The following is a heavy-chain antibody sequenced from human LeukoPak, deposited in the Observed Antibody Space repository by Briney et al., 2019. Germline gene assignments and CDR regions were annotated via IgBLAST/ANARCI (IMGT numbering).Heavy chain of an antibody. D-gene: IGHD1-26*01. J-gene: IGHJ4*02. CDR2: ISSTGGST. Sequence: GGSLRLSCAASGFIFSSSAMTWVRQAPGKGLEWVSAISSTGGSTVYADSVKGRLTISRDNSKNTLYLQMSSLRDEDTAIYYCTKGGSYAPLDYWGRGTLVTVSS. CDR1: GFIFSSSA. V-gene: IGHV3-23*01. CDR3: TKGGSYAPLDY.